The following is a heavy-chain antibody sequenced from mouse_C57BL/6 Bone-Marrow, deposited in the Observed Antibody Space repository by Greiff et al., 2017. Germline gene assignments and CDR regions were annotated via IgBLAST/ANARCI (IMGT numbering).Heavy chain of an antibody. Sequence: VQLKQSGPVLVKPGASVKMSCKASGYTFTDYYMNWVKQSHGKSLEWIGVINPYNGGTSYNQKFKGKATLTVDKSSSTAYMALNSLTSEDSAVYYCYGSSYNYAMDYWGQGTSVTVSS. CDR1: GYTFTDYY. V-gene: IGHV1-19*01. J-gene: IGHJ4*01. D-gene: IGHD1-1*01. CDR2: INPYNGGT. CDR3: YGSSYNYAMDY.